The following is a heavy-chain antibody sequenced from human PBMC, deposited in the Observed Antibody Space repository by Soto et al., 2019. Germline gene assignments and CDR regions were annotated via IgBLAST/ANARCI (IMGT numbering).Heavy chain of an antibody. CDR3: ARGIAARRAFDDY. J-gene: IGHJ4*02. CDR1: GGTFSSYA. CDR2: IIPIFGTA. Sequence: SVKVSCKASGGTFSSYAISWVRQAPGQGLEWMGGIIPIFGTANCAQKFQGRVTITADESTSTAYMELSSLRSEDTAVYYCARGIAARRAFDDYWGQGTLVTVSS. D-gene: IGHD6-6*01. V-gene: IGHV1-69*13.